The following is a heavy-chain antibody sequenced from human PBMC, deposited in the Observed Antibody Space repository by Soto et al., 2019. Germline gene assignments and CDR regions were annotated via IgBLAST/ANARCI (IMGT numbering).Heavy chain of an antibody. CDR3: AREYYDILTGSSPYYYGMDV. Sequence: GVSVKVSCKASGYTFTSYYMHWVRQAPGQGLEWMGIINPSGGSTSYAQKFQGRVTMTRDTSTSTVYMELSSLRSEDTAVYYCAREYYDILTGSSPYYYGMDVWGQGTTVTVS. V-gene: IGHV1-46*03. CDR2: INPSGGST. D-gene: IGHD3-9*01. CDR1: GYTFTSYY. J-gene: IGHJ6*02.